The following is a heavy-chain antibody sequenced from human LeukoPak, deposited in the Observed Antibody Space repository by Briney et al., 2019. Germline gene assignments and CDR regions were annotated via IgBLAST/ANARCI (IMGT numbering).Heavy chain of an antibody. Sequence: SETLSLTCTVSGGSISSYYWSWIRQPAGKGLEWIGRIYTSGSTNYNPSLKSRVTMSVDTSKNQFSLTLSSVTAADTAVYYCARGVVRRGPDNWFDPWGQGTLVTVSS. CDR3: ARGVVRRGPDNWFDP. D-gene: IGHD2-2*01. J-gene: IGHJ5*02. CDR1: GGSISSYY. V-gene: IGHV4-4*07. CDR2: IYTSGST.